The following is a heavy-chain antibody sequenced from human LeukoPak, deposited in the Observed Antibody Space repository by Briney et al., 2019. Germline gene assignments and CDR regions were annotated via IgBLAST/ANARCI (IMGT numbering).Heavy chain of an antibody. CDR2: IWYDGSNK. CDR3: ARVRWVEEWYFDY. D-gene: IGHD3-3*01. CDR1: GFTFSSYG. J-gene: IGHJ4*02. V-gene: IGHV3-33*01. Sequence: PGGSLRLSCAASGFTFSSYGMHWVRQAPGKGLEWVAVIWYDGSNKYYADSVKGRFTISRDNSKNTLYLQMNSLRAEDTAVYYCARVRWVEEWYFDYWGQGTLVTVPS.